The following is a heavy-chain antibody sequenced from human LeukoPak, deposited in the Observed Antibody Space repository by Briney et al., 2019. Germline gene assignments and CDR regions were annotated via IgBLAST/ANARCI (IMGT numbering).Heavy chain of an antibody. Sequence: RTGGSLRLSCAASGFTFSSYAMSWVRQAPGKGLEWVGRIKSKTDGGTTDYAAPVKGRFTISRDDSKNTLYLQMNSLKTEDTAVYYCTTGRDYDFWSGYIYWGQGTLVTVSS. J-gene: IGHJ4*02. CDR3: TTGRDYDFWSGYIY. CDR2: IKSKTDGGTT. D-gene: IGHD3-3*01. CDR1: GFTFSSYA. V-gene: IGHV3-15*01.